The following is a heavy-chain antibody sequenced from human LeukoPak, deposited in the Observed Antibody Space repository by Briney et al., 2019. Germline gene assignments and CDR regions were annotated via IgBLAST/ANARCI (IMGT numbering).Heavy chain of an antibody. CDR2: ISGSSATK. D-gene: IGHD3-22*01. J-gene: IGHJ4*02. CDR1: GLTFSRET. Sequence: GGSLRLSCVVSGLTFSRETMGWVRQAPGKGLEWVSVISGSSATKKYGDSVKGRFTISRDNSKNTLYLQMNSLRAEDTAVYYCAKDGSGYYYLDYWGQGTLVTVSS. V-gene: IGHV3-23*01. CDR3: AKDGSGYYYLDY.